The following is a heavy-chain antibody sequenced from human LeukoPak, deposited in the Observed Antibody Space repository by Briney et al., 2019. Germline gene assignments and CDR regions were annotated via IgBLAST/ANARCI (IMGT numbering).Heavy chain of an antibody. CDR3: ALVTTDRPFDY. D-gene: IGHD4-17*01. Sequence: PGGSLRLSCAASGFTFSNYAMNWVRQAPGKGLKWVSVISGNGGSTYYADSVKGRFTISRDNPKNTLYVQMNSLRAEDTAIYYCALVTTDRPFDYWGQGTLVTVSS. CDR2: ISGNGGST. V-gene: IGHV3-23*01. CDR1: GFTFSNYA. J-gene: IGHJ4*02.